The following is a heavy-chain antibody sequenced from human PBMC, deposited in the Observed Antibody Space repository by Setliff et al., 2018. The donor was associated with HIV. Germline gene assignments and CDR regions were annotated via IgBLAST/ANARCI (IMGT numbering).Heavy chain of an antibody. D-gene: IGHD3-10*01. CDR2: IYHSGST. J-gene: IGHJ4*02. V-gene: IGHV4-38-2*01. CDR3: ARVQVSGTYPIDY. CDR1: SYSISSGYY. Sequence: PSETLSLTCAVSSYSISSGYYWGWIRQPPGKGLEWIGNIYHSGSTYYNPSLKSRVTISVDTSKNRFSLKRSSVTAADTAVYYCARVQVSGTYPIDYWGQGTLVTVS.